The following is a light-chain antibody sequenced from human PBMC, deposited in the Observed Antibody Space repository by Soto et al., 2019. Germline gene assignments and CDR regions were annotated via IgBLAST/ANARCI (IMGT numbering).Light chain of an antibody. CDR1: LSVSSSC. Sequence: EIVLTQSPVTLSLSPGERATLSCRASLSVSSSCLAWYQQKPGQAPRLLIYGASSRATGIPDRFSGSGSGTDFTLTISRLEPEDFAMYYCQQYGSSPLTFGGGTKVEIK. J-gene: IGKJ4*01. CDR2: GAS. V-gene: IGKV3-20*01. CDR3: QQYGSSPLT.